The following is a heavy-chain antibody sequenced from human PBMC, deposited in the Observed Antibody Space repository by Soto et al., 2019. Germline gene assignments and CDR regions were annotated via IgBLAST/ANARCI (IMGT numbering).Heavy chain of an antibody. CDR1: GFTFSSYW. J-gene: IGHJ4*02. CDR3: ARGIVVVVGAADY. CDR2: IKRDGSST. D-gene: IGHD2-15*01. Sequence: EVQLVESGGGLVQPGGSLRLSCAASGFTFSSYWMHWVRQAPGKGLVWVSRIKRDGSSTNYADSVKGRFTISRDNAKNTLYLQMNSLRAEDTAVYYCARGIVVVVGAADYWGQGALVTVSA. V-gene: IGHV3-74*01.